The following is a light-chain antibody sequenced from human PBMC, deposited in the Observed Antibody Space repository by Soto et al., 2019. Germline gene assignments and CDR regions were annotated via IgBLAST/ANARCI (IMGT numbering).Light chain of an antibody. CDR2: EVA. Sequence: QSALTQPPSASGSPGQSVTISCAGTSSDVGAYNFVSWFQQHPGKAPKLIIYEVAKRPSGVPDRFSGSKSGNTASLTVSVLQAEDEAYYYCSSYAGTTQLRVFGGGHQLTVL. J-gene: IGLJ2*01. V-gene: IGLV2-8*01. CDR3: SSYAGTTQLRV. CDR1: SSDVGAYNF.